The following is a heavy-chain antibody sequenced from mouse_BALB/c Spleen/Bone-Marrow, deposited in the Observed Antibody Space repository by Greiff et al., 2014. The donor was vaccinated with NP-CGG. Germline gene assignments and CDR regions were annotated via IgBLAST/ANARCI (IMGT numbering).Heavy chain of an antibody. CDR2: IYPGNSDT. V-gene: IGHV1-5*01. Sequence: VQLKESGTVLARPGASVKMSCKASGSSFTSYWMHWVKQRPGQGLEWIGAIYPGNSDTSYNQKFKGKAKLTAVTSASTAYMELSSLTNEDSAVYYCTRGAYYDYSYYAMDYWGQGTSVTVSS. J-gene: IGHJ4*01. CDR3: TRGAYYDYSYYAMDY. CDR1: GSSFTSYW. D-gene: IGHD2-4*01.